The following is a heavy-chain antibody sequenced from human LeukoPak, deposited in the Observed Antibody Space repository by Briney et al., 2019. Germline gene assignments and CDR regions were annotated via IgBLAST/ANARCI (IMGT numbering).Heavy chain of an antibody. D-gene: IGHD6-13*01. CDR2: IYYSGRT. CDR1: GGSISSGGYS. V-gene: IGHV4-30-2*01. J-gene: IGHJ3*01. CDR3: ARRRFQLVTH. Sequence: SQTLSLTCAVSGGSISSGGYSWSWIRQPPGKGLEWIGYIYYSGRTYYNPSLKSRVSISVDTSKNQFSLKLSSVTAADTAVYYCARRRFQLVTHWGQGTMVTVSS.